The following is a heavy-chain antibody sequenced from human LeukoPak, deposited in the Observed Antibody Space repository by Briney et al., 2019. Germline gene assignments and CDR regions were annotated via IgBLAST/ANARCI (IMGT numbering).Heavy chain of an antibody. J-gene: IGHJ5*02. Sequence: ASVKVSCQGSGCTFTSYDINEVRQASGQGLEWMGWMNPNSGKTGYAQQLQRRVTMTRNTHISPAYMELSSLRSEHTAVYYCARGKGSGRLKNNWLDPWGQGTLVPVSS. CDR3: ARGKGSGRLKNNWLDP. V-gene: IGHV1-8*01. CDR1: GCTFTSYD. CDR2: MNPNSGKT. D-gene: IGHD6-19*01.